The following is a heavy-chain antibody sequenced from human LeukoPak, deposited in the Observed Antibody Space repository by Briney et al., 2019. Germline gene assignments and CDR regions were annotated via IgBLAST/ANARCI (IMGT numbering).Heavy chain of an antibody. Sequence: ASVKVTCKASGYTFPNYGISWVRQAPGQGLEWMGIINPSGGSTNYAQKFQGRVTVTRDMSTSTVYMELSSLISEDTAVYYCAKYGHSPYFDDWGQGTLVTVSS. CDR1: GYTFPNYG. V-gene: IGHV1-46*01. CDR2: INPSGGST. J-gene: IGHJ4*02. CDR3: AKYGHSPYFDD. D-gene: IGHD4-17*01.